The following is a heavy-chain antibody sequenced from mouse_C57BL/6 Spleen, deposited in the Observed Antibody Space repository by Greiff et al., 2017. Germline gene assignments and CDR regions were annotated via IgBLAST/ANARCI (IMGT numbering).Heavy chain of an antibody. CDR1: GYAFSSSW. Sequence: VQLQQSGAVLVKPGASVKISCKASGYAFSSSWMNWVKQRPGKGLAWIGQIYPGDGDTNYNGKFKGKATLTADKSSSTAYMQLSSLTSEDSAVYFCARHYYGSSFDYWGQGTTLTVSS. CDR2: IYPGDGDT. D-gene: IGHD1-1*01. V-gene: IGHV1-80*01. J-gene: IGHJ2*01. CDR3: ARHYYGSSFDY.